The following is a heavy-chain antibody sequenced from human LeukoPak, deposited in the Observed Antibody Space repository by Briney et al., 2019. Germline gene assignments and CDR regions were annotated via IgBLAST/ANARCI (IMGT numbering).Heavy chain of an antibody. Sequence: GGSLRLSCAASGFTFSSYRMNWVRQAPGKGLEWVSSISSSSYIYYADSVKGRFTISRDNSKNTLYLQMNSLRAEDTAVYYCARVYNYVFDYWGQGTLVTVSS. V-gene: IGHV3-21*04. CDR1: GFTFSSYR. CDR2: ISSSSYI. J-gene: IGHJ4*02. D-gene: IGHD3-10*02. CDR3: ARVYNYVFDY.